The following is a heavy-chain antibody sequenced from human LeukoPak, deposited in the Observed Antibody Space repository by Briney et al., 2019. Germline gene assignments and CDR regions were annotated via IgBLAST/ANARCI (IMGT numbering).Heavy chain of an antibody. CDR2: MNEYGTQT. V-gene: IGHV3-7*01. D-gene: IGHD6-13*01. Sequence: QSGGSLRLSCAASGLSFSDYWANWVRLAPGKGLEWVANMNEYGTQTNYVDSVKGRFTISRDRSKTSVYLQMDSLRVEDTAVYYCTTLSAAAIDYWGRGTLVTVSS. CDR1: GLSFSDYW. J-gene: IGHJ4*02. CDR3: TTLSAAAIDY.